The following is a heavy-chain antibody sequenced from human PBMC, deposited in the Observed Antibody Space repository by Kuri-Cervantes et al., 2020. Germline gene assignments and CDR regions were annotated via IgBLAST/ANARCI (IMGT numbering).Heavy chain of an antibody. D-gene: IGHD3-10*01. V-gene: IGHV3-9*01. J-gene: IGHJ6*02. CDR3: AKDTTLGFGEEYYYGMDV. CDR2: ISWNSGSI. CDR1: GFTFDDYA. Sequence: GGSLRLSCAASGFTFDDYAMHWVRQAPGKGLEWVSGISWNSGSIGYADSVKGRFTISRDNAKNSLYLQMNSLRAEDTALYYCAKDTTLGFGEEYYYGMDVWGQGTTVTVSS.